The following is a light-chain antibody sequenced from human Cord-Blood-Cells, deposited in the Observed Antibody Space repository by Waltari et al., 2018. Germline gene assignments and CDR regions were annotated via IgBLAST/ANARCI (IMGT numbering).Light chain of an antibody. Sequence: DIQMTQSPSSLSASAGHRVTLTGRASHSISSYFSWYQKKPGKAPKLLIYAASSLQSGVPSRFSGSGSGTDFTLTISRLQAEDFATYYWQHSYSTPWTFGQGTKVEIK. CDR1: HSISSY. V-gene: IGKV1-39*01. J-gene: IGKJ1*01. CDR2: AAS. CDR3: QHSYSTPWT.